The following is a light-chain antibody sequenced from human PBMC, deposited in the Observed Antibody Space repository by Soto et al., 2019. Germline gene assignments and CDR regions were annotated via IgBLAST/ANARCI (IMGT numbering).Light chain of an antibody. CDR3: QQYNNWPSWT. J-gene: IGKJ1*01. CDR2: GAS. V-gene: IGKV3-15*01. Sequence: EIVMTQSPATLSVSPGERATLSCRASQSISIHLAWYQQKPGQAPRLLIYGASTRDTGTPARFSGSGSGTEFTLTISSLQSEDFAVYYCQQYNNWPSWTFGQGTKVDI. CDR1: QSISIH.